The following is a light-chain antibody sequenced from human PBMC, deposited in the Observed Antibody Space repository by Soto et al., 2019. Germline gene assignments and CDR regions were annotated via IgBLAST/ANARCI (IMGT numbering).Light chain of an antibody. J-gene: IGKJ1*01. CDR2: EAS. Sequence: DIQMTQSPSTLSASVGDRVTITCRASQIIVRWLAWYQQKPGKAPNLLIYEASTLDGGVPSRFSGSGSGTEFTLTISSLQPDDFATYYCQQYNGFSPTFGQGTKVEIK. V-gene: IGKV1-5*03. CDR1: QIIVRW. CDR3: QQYNGFSPT.